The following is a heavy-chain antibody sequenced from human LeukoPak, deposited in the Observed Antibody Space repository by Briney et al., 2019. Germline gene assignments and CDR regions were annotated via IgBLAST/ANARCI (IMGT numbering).Heavy chain of an antibody. J-gene: IGHJ4*02. D-gene: IGHD3-22*01. CDR1: GFTFGDYA. CDR2: IRSKAYGGTT. V-gene: IGHV3-49*04. CDR3: TRSKAYYYDSSGYSGY. Sequence: PGGSLRLSCTASGFTFGDYAMSWVRQAPGKGLEWVGFIRSKAYGGTTEYAASVKGRFTISRDDSKSIAYLQMNSLKTEDTAVYYCTRSKAYYYDSSGYSGYWGQGTLVTVSS.